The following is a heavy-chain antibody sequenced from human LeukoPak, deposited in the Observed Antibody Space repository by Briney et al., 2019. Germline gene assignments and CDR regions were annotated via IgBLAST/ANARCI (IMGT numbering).Heavy chain of an antibody. CDR3: ARGPANPPMVRGVISY. Sequence: PSQTLSLTCTVSGGSISSGSYYWSWIRQPAGKGLEWIGRIYTSGSTNYNPSLKSRVTISVDTSKNQFSLKLSSVTAADTAVYYCARGPANPPMVRGVISYWGQGTLVTVSS. J-gene: IGHJ4*02. CDR2: IYTSGST. V-gene: IGHV4-61*02. CDR1: GGSISSGSYY. D-gene: IGHD3-10*01.